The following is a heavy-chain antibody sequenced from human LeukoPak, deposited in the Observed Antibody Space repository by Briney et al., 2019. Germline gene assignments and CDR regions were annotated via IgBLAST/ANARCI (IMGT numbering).Heavy chain of an antibody. CDR3: ASSTMVRGVIHY. J-gene: IGHJ4*02. CDR2: ISSSSSYI. D-gene: IGHD3-10*01. CDR1: GFTFSSYS. Sequence: GGPLRLSCAASGFTFSSYSMNWLRQAPGKGLECVSSISSSSSYIYYADSVKRRYTLHRDNDKNSLSVNMNSQRREDTAVYYCASSTMVRGVIHYWGQGTLVSVSS. V-gene: IGHV3-21*01.